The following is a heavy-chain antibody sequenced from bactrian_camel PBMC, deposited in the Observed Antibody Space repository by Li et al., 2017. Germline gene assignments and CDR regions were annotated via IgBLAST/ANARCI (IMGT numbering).Heavy chain of an antibody. CDR2: IYTGGGST. CDR1: KYTIGTYC. V-gene: IGHV3S19*01. D-gene: IGHD1*01. CDR3: VRAGFNNEDNK. Sequence: VQLLESGGGSVQAGGSLKLPCTVSKYTIGTYCMGWFRQAPGKEREWVSSIYTGGGSTYYADSLKDRVTISRDNTKNTVYLQMNSLKPEDTAKYHCVRAGFNNEDNKWGQGTQVTVS. J-gene: IGHJ4*01.